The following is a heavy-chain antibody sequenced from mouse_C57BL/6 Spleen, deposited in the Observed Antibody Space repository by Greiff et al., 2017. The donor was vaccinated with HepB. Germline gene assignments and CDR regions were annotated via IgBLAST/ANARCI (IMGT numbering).Heavy chain of an antibody. CDR2: IYPRSGNA. V-gene: IGHV1-81*01. Sequence: QVQLQQSGAELARPGASVKLSCKASGYTFTSYGISWVKQRTGQGLEWIGEIYPRSGNAYYNEKFKGKATLTADKSSSTAYMELRSLTSEDSAVYFCAGRDYYGSRAMDYWGQGTSVTVSS. CDR3: AGRDYYGSRAMDY. D-gene: IGHD1-1*01. J-gene: IGHJ4*01. CDR1: GYTFTSYG.